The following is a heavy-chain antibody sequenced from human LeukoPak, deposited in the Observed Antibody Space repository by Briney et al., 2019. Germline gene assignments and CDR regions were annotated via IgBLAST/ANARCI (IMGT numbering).Heavy chain of an antibody. Sequence: SETLSLTCTVSGGSISSYYWSWIRQPAGKGLEWIGRIYTSGGTNYNPSLKSRVTISVDTSKNQFSLKLSSVTAADTAVYYCAREGGYSGYDSVFFDYWGQGTLVTVSS. V-gene: IGHV4-4*07. D-gene: IGHD5-12*01. J-gene: IGHJ4*02. CDR2: IYTSGGT. CDR3: AREGGYSGYDSVFFDY. CDR1: GGSISSYY.